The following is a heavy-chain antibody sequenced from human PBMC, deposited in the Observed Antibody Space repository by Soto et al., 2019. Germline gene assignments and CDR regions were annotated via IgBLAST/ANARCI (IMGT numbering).Heavy chain of an antibody. D-gene: IGHD3-3*01. CDR3: ARGTYDFWSGLNSGIDV. Sequence: PGESLKISCKGSGYSFTSYWIGWVRQMPGKGLEWMGIIYPGDSDTRYSPSFQGQVTISADKSISTAYLQWSSLKASDTAMYYCARGTYDFWSGLNSGIDVWGQGTTVTVSS. CDR2: IYPGDSDT. V-gene: IGHV5-51*01. J-gene: IGHJ6*02. CDR1: GYSFTSYW.